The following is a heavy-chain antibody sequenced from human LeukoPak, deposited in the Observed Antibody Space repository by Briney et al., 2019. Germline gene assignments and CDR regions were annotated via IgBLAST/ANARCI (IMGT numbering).Heavy chain of an antibody. D-gene: IGHD5-18*01. CDR1: GGPFSGYY. Sequence: SETLSLTCAVYGGPFSGYYWSWIRQPPGKGLEWIGEINHSGSTNYNPSLKSRVTISVDTSKNQFSLKLSSVTAADTAVYYCARGRSRGYSYGYHFDYWGQGTLVTVSS. CDR2: INHSGST. V-gene: IGHV4-34*01. J-gene: IGHJ4*02. CDR3: ARGRSRGYSYGYHFDY.